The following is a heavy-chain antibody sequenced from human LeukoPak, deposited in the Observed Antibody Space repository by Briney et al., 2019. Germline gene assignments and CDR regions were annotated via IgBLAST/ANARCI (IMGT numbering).Heavy chain of an antibody. D-gene: IGHD3-22*01. V-gene: IGHV4-61*02. CDR1: GGSISSGSYY. CDR3: ARERGYYDSSGYGSYSDY. Sequence: SQTLSLTCTVSGGSISSGSYYWSWIRQPAGKGLEWIGRIYTSGSTNYNPSLKSRLTISVDTSRNQFSLRLSSVTAADTAVYYCARERGYYDSSGYGSYSDYWGHGTLVTVSS. CDR2: IYTSGST. J-gene: IGHJ4*01.